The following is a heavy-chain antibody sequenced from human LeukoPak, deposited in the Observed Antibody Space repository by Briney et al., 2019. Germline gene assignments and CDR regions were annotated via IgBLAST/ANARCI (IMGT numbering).Heavy chain of an antibody. V-gene: IGHV3-33*01. CDR3: AREEYYGSGSYYRYDY. CDR2: IWYDGSNK. D-gene: IGHD3-10*01. J-gene: IGHJ4*02. Sequence: GGSLRLSCAASGFTFSSYGMHWVRRAPGKGLEWVAVIWYDGSNKYYADSVKGRFTISRDNSKNTLYLQMNSLRAEDTAVYYCAREEYYGSGSYYRYDYWGQGTLVTVSS. CDR1: GFTFSSYG.